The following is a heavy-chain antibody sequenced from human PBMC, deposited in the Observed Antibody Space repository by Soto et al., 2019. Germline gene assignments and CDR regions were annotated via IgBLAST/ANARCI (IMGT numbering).Heavy chain of an antibody. CDR2: IKNRANNYAT. CDR1: GFSFSDYA. D-gene: IGHD2-15*01. J-gene: IGHJ6*02. Sequence: EEQVVESGGGLVQPGGSLKLSCAGSGFSFSDYAIHWVRQASGKGLEWVGRIKNRANNYATASAASLKGRFTVSRDDSTNTAYLQMNSLETDDTAVYYCTRLSEGAYSPYGMNVWGQGTTVTVSS. V-gene: IGHV3-73*01. CDR3: TRLSEGAYSPYGMNV.